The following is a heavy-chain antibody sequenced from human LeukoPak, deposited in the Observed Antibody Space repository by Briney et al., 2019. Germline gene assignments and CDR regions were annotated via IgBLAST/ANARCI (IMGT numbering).Heavy chain of an antibody. CDR2: IYYSGST. J-gene: IGHJ4*02. V-gene: IGHV4-31*03. CDR3: ARDLYCGGDCYFVDY. Sequence: SQTLSLTCTVSGGSINSGGYYWSWIRQHPGKGLEWIGYIYYSGSTYYNPSLKSRVTISVDTSKNQFSLKLSSVTAADTAVYYCARDLYCGGDCYFVDYWGQGTLVTVSS. D-gene: IGHD2-21*02. CDR1: GGSINSGGYY.